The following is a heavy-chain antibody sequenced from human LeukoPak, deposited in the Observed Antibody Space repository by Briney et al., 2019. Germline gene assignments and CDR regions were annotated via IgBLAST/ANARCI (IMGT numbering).Heavy chain of an antibody. CDR1: GGSLSNYY. CDR3: ASCRAVAGTYYFDY. Sequence: PSETLSLTCTVSGGSLSNYYWSWIRQPPEKGLEWIGYIFYSGSTNYNPSLKGRLTISLDTSKKQLSLKLSSVTAADTAVYYCASCRAVAGTYYFDYWGQGTLVTVSS. D-gene: IGHD6-13*01. V-gene: IGHV4-59*03. CDR2: IFYSGST. J-gene: IGHJ4*02.